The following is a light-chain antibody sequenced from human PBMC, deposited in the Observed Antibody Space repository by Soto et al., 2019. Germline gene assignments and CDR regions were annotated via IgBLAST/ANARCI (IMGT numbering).Light chain of an antibody. CDR2: AAS. V-gene: IGKV1-39*01. CDR1: QTISSY. CDR3: QQSYSSPYT. J-gene: IGKJ2*01. Sequence: DIQITQSPSSLSASVGDRVTITCRASQTISSYLNWYQQRPGKAPNLLIYAASSLHSGGASRFSGSGSATDFTLNISSRQPEDFATYSCQQSYSSPYTFGQGTKLGIQ.